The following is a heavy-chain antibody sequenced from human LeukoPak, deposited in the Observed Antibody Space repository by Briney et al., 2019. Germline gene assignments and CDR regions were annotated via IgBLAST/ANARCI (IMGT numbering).Heavy chain of an antibody. CDR1: GGSISSYY. V-gene: IGHV4-59*01. Sequence: SETLSLTCTVSGGSISSYYWSWIRQPPGKGLEWIGYIYYSGSTNYNPSLKSRVTISVDTSKNQYSLKLRSVTAADTAVYYCARDRYYYDSSGYSLFDYWGQGTLVTVSS. CDR2: IYYSGST. J-gene: IGHJ4*02. D-gene: IGHD3-22*01. CDR3: ARDRYYYDSSGYSLFDY.